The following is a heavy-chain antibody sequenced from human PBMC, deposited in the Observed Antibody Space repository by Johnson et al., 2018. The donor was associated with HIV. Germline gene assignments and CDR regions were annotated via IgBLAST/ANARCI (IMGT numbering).Heavy chain of an antibody. CDR2: MWYDGSNK. Sequence: QVQLVESGGGVVQPGRSLRLSCAASGFTFSTYGMHWVRQAPGKGLEWVAVMWYDGSNKYYADSVKGRFTISRDNSKNTLYLQMNSLRAEDTAVYYCAKSGYSGSYDRMGAFDIWGQGTMVTVSS. CDR1: GFTFSTYG. V-gene: IGHV3-33*06. J-gene: IGHJ3*02. D-gene: IGHD1-26*01. CDR3: AKSGYSGSYDRMGAFDI.